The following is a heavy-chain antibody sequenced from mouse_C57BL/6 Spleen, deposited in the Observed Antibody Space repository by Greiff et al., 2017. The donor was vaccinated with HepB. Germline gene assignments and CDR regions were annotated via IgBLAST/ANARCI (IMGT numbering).Heavy chain of an antibody. CDR1: GYTFTDYY. Sequence: EVQLQQSGPELVKPGASVKISCKASGYTFTDYYMNWVKQSHGKSLEWIGDINPNNGGTSYNQKFKGKATLTVDKSSSTAYMELRSLTSEDSAVYYCARSDYGNLPYAMDYWGQGTSVTVSS. V-gene: IGHV1-26*01. D-gene: IGHD2-1*01. J-gene: IGHJ4*01. CDR2: INPNNGGT. CDR3: ARSDYGNLPYAMDY.